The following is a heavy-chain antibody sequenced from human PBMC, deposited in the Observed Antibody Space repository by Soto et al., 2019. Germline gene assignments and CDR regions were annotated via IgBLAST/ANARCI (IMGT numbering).Heavy chain of an antibody. J-gene: IGHJ4*02. CDR1: GGFISGSTYY. CDR2: IYYSGST. D-gene: IGHD4-17*01. V-gene: IGHV4-39*02. CDR3: ATDYGDYYFDS. Sequence: PSETLSLTCTVSGGFISGSTYYWGWIRQPPGRGLEWIGNIYYSGSTYYNPSLKSRVTISVDTSKNHFSLSLTSVTAADTAVYYCATDYGDYYFDSWGQGTLVTVSS.